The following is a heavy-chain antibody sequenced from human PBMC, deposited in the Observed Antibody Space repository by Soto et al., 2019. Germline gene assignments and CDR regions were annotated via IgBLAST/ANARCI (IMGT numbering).Heavy chain of an antibody. Sequence: HVQLQESGPGLVKPSQTLSLTCTVSGGSISSGDYYWNWIRQSPGKGLEWIGYIYNSGSTYYNPSCKSRLTISVDTSKNQFSLKLSYVTAADTAVYYCARIYCGGDCYGGYFDLWGRGTLVTVSS. CDR3: ARIYCGGDCYGGYFDL. V-gene: IGHV4-30-4*01. J-gene: IGHJ2*01. CDR1: GGSISSGDYY. CDR2: IYNSGST. D-gene: IGHD2-21*02.